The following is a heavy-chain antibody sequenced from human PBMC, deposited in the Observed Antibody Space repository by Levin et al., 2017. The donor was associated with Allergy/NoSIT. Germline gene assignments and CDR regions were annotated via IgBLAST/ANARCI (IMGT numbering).Heavy chain of an antibody. CDR2: ISYDGSNK. Sequence: AGGSLRLSCAASGFTFSSYGMHWVRQAPGKGLEWVAVISYDGSNKYYADSVKGRFTISRDNSKNTLYLQMNSLRAEDTAVYYCAKDSGGAVAGTPYWGQGTLVTVSS. CDR1: GFTFSSYG. CDR3: AKDSGGAVAGTPY. J-gene: IGHJ4*02. V-gene: IGHV3-30*18. D-gene: IGHD6-19*01.